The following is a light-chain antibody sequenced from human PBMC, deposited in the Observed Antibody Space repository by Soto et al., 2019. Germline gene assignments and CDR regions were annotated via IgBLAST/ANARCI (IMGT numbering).Light chain of an antibody. Sequence: QSVLTQAPSVSAPPGQKVTISCSGTNSNIGNNFVSWYQQLPGTAPKLLIHGNNRRPSGIPDRFSGSKSGASVTLDITGLQTGDEATYSCGTWDSSLNAWVFGGGTKLTV. J-gene: IGLJ2*01. CDR3: GTWDSSLNAWV. V-gene: IGLV1-51*01. CDR2: GNN. CDR1: NSNIGNNF.